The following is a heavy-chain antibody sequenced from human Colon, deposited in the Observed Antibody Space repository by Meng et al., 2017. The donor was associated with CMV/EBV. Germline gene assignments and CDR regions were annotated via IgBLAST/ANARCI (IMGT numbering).Heavy chain of an antibody. J-gene: IGHJ4*02. CDR2: IDYSRST. V-gene: IGHV4-39*07. CDR1: GGSISTSSYF. CDR3: MNRAYSQGQDF. D-gene: IGHD5-12*01. Sequence: SETLSLTCTVSGGSISTSSYFWGWIRQPPGKGLEWIATIDYSRSTDYNPSLQRRVTMSVDTSKNQFSLNVTSVTAADTAVYYCMNRAYSQGQDFWGQGMLVTVSS.